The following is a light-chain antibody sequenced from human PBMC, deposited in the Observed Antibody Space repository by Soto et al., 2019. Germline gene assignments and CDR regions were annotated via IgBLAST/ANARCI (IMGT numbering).Light chain of an antibody. V-gene: IGKV1-5*01. CDR3: QQYNAYPWT. CDR1: QSIGTW. J-gene: IGKJ1*01. Sequence: DIQMTQSPSTLSASVGDKITFTCRASQSIGTWLAWYQQKPGKVPKLLIYDASSLETGVPSRFSGSGSGAEFSLTIRNLQPEDLATYYCQQYNAYPWTFGPGTKVDI. CDR2: DAS.